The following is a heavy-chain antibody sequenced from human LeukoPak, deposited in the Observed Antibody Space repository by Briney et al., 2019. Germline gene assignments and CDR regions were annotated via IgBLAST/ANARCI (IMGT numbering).Heavy chain of an antibody. CDR3: AKDPTMVRLRGYFDY. CDR1: GFTFSSYA. CDR2: ISYDGSNK. D-gene: IGHD3-10*01. J-gene: IGHJ4*02. V-gene: IGHV3-30*04. Sequence: PGGSLRLSCVASGFTFSSYAMHWVRQAPGKGLEWVAVISYDGSNKYYADSVKGRFTISRDNSKNTLYLQMNSLRAEDTAVYYCAKDPTMVRLRGYFDYWGQGTLVTVSS.